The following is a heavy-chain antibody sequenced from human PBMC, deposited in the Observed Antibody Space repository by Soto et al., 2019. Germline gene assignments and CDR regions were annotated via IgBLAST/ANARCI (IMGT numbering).Heavy chain of an antibody. CDR1: GGSTSSDNY. CDR2: IYYSGNT. Sequence: SETLSLTCTVSGGSTSSDNYWSWIRQPPGKGLEWIGHIYYSGNTDYNPSLKSRLAISIDTSKNQFSLKLSSVTAADTAVYFCAREGGESSDGLYYFHSWGQGSLVTVSS. J-gene: IGHJ4*02. D-gene: IGHD3-16*01. CDR3: AREGGESSDGLYYFHS. V-gene: IGHV4-30-4*01.